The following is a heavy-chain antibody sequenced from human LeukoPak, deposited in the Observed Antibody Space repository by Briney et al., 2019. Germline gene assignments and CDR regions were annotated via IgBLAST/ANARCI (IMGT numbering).Heavy chain of an antibody. D-gene: IGHD3-10*01. CDR2: IKQDGSEK. CDR3: ARNSPRVLLWFGEFDY. Sequence: GGSLRLSCAASGFTFSNYWMSWVRQAPGKGLEWVANIKQDGSEKYYVDSVKGRFTISRDNAKNSLYLQMNSLRAEDTAVYYCARNSPRVLLWFGEFDYWGQGTLVTVPS. J-gene: IGHJ4*02. V-gene: IGHV3-7*01. CDR1: GFTFSNYW.